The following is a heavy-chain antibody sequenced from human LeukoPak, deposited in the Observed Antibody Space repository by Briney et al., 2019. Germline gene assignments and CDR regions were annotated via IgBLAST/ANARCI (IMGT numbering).Heavy chain of an antibody. CDR2: IYTSGSI. D-gene: IGHD6-13*01. CDR1: GGSISSGSYY. Sequence: SQTLSLTCTVSGGSISSGSYYWSWIRQPAGKGLEWIGRIYTSGSINYNPSLKSRVTISVDTSKNQFSLKLSSVTAADTAVYYCARDHSSSRQSFDYWGQGTLVTVSS. CDR3: ARDHSSSRQSFDY. J-gene: IGHJ4*02. V-gene: IGHV4-61*02.